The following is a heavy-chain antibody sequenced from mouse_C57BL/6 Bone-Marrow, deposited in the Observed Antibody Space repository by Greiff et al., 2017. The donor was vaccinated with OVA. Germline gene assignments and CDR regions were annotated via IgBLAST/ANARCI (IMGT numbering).Heavy chain of an antibody. J-gene: IGHJ2*01. D-gene: IGHD1-1*02. CDR2: ISSGGSYT. V-gene: IGHV5-6*01. Sequence: VQLKESGGDLVKPGGSLKLSCAASGFTFSSYGMSWVRQTPDKRLEWVATISSGGSYTYYPDSVKGRFTISRDNAKNTLYLQMSSLKSEDTAMYYCARFYGYWGQGTTLTVSS. CDR3: ARFYGY. CDR1: GFTFSSYG.